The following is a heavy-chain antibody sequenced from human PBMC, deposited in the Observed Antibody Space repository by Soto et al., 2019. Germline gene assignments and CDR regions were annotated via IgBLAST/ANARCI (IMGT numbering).Heavy chain of an antibody. V-gene: IGHV4-30-4*01. Sequence: SETLSLTCSVSGGSISSGDYYWSWIRQPPGKGLEWIGYIYYSGSTYYNPSLKSRVTISVDTSKNQFSLKLSSVTAADTAVYYCARVKVSGVNFDYWGQGTLVTVSS. D-gene: IGHD3-10*01. CDR1: GGSISSGDYY. CDR2: IYYSGST. CDR3: ARVKVSGVNFDY. J-gene: IGHJ4*02.